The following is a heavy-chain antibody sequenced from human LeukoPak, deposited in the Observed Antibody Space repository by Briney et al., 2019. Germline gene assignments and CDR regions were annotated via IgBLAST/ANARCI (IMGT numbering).Heavy chain of an antibody. Sequence: GGSLRLSCAASGFTFSSYWMSWVRQAPGKGLEWVSVIYSGGSTYYADSVKGRFTISRDNSKNTLYLQMNSLRAEDTAVYYCAAAPGYYFDYWGQGTLVTVSS. V-gene: IGHV3-53*01. D-gene: IGHD2-15*01. CDR1: GFTFSSYW. CDR2: IYSGGST. J-gene: IGHJ4*02. CDR3: AAAPGYYFDY.